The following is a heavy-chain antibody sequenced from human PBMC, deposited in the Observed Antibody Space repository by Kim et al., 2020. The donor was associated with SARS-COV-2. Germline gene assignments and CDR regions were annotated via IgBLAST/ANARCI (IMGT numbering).Heavy chain of an antibody. Sequence: SETLSLTCTVSGGSISSYYWSWIRQPPGKGLEWIGYIYYSGSTNYNPSLKSRVTISVDTSKNQFSLKLSSVTAADTAVYYCARHGRKQWLVPGTSFFDYWGQGTLVTVSS. CDR3: ARHGRKQWLVPGTSFFDY. D-gene: IGHD6-19*01. CDR1: GGSISSYY. CDR2: IYYSGST. V-gene: IGHV4-59*08. J-gene: IGHJ4*02.